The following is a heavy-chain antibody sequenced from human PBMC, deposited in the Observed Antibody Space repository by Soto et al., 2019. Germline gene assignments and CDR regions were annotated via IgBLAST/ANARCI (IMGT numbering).Heavy chain of an antibody. J-gene: IGHJ5*02. V-gene: IGHV1-8*01. CDR1: GYTFTSYD. CDR2: MNPNSGNT. CDR3: ARGGYYYYGSGSHRGWFDP. D-gene: IGHD3-10*01. Sequence: QVQLVQSGAEVKKPGASVKVSCKASGYTFTSYDINWVRQATGQGLEWMGWMNPNSGNTGYAQKFQGRVTMTRNTSISTAYMELSSLGSEDTAVYYCARGGYYYYGSGSHRGWFDPWGQGTLVTVSS.